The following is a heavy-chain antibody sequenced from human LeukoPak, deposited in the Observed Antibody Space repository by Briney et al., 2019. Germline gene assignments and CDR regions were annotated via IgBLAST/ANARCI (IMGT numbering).Heavy chain of an antibody. D-gene: IGHD6-13*01. CDR1: GYTFTSYD. Sequence: ASVKVSCKASGYTFTSYDINWVRQATGQGLEWMGWMNPNSGNTGYAQKFQGRITMTRNTSISTAYMELSSLRSEDTAVYYCARGQRFRGVAAAGGYCGQGTLVTVSS. J-gene: IGHJ4*02. CDR3: ARGQRFRGVAAAGGY. CDR2: MNPNSGNT. V-gene: IGHV1-8*01.